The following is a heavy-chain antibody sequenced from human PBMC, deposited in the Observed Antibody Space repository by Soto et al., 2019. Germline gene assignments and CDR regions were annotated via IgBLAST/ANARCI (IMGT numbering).Heavy chain of an antibody. CDR1: GGSISSSNW. CDR2: IYHSGST. V-gene: IGHV4-4*02. J-gene: IGHJ6*02. Sequence: SETLSLTCAVSGGSISSSNWWSWVRQPPGKGLEWIGEIYHSGSTNYNPSLKSRVTISVDKSKNQFSLKLSSVTAADTAVYYCARDRGYCSGGSCLHNYYYGMDVWGQGTTVTVLL. D-gene: IGHD2-15*01. CDR3: ARDRGYCSGGSCLHNYYYGMDV.